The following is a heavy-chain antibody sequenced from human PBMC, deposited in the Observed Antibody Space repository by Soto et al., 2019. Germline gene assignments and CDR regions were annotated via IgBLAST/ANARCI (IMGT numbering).Heavy chain of an antibody. D-gene: IGHD3-16*02. J-gene: IGHJ6*02. Sequence: SETLSLTCTVSGGSISSYYWSWIRQPPGKGLEWIGYIYYSGSTNYNPSLKSRVTISVDTSKNQFSLKLSSVTAADTAVYYCAREAPSLGELSSGYYYYGMDVWGQGTTVTVSS. V-gene: IGHV4-59*12. CDR1: GGSISSYY. CDR2: IYYSGST. CDR3: AREAPSLGELSSGYYYYGMDV.